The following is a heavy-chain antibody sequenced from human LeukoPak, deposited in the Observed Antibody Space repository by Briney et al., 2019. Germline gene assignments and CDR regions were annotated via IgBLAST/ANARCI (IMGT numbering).Heavy chain of an antibody. V-gene: IGHV3-33*01. CDR2: IWYDGSNK. Sequence: QSGGSLRLSCAASGFTFSSYGMHWVRQAPGKGLEWVAVIWYDGSNKYYADSVKGRFTISRDNSKNTLYLQMNSLRAEDTAVYYRARDHFPVHDFDYWGQGTLVTVSS. CDR3: ARDHFPVHDFDY. CDR1: GFTFSSYG. D-gene: IGHD1-1*01. J-gene: IGHJ4*02.